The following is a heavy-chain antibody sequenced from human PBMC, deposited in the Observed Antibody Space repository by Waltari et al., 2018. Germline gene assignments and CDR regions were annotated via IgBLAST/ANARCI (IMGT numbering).Heavy chain of an antibody. Sequence: QVQLVQSGAEVKKPGASVKVSCKASGYTFTSYGISWVRQAPGQGLEWMGWISAYNGNTNYAQRLQGRVTMTTDTSTSTAYMELRSLRSDDTAVYYCARDHHRGVATYYFDYWGQGTLVTVSS. CDR1: GYTFTSYG. CDR2: ISAYNGNT. V-gene: IGHV1-18*01. J-gene: IGHJ4*02. D-gene: IGHD5-12*01. CDR3: ARDHHRGVATYYFDY.